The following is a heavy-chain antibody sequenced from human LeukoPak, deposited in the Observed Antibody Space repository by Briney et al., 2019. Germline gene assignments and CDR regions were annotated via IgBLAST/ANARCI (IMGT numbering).Heavy chain of an antibody. J-gene: IGHJ5*02. CDR2: MNPNSGNT. CDR1: GYTFTSYD. Sequence: ASVKVSCKASGYTFTSYDINWVRQATGQGLEWMGWMNPNSGNTGYAQKFQGRVTITRNTSISTAYMELSSLRSEDTAVYYCARGRVKSITIFGVVSPTAGNHHWFDPWGQGTLVTVSS. CDR3: ARGRVKSITIFGVVSPTAGNHHWFDP. V-gene: IGHV1-8*03. D-gene: IGHD3-3*01.